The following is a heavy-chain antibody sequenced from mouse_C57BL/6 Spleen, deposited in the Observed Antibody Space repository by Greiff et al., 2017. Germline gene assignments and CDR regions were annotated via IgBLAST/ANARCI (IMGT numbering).Heavy chain of an antibody. CDR3: ARDSSGYVFAWFAY. V-gene: IGHV1-82*01. CDR1: GYALSSSW. CDR2: IYPGDGDT. Sequence: QVQLQQSGPELVKPGASVKISCKASGYALSSSWMNWVKQRPGKGLEWIGRIYPGDGDTNYNGKFKGKATLTADKSSSTAYMQLSSLTSEDSAVYFCARDSSGYVFAWFAYWGQGTLVTVSA. J-gene: IGHJ3*01. D-gene: IGHD3-2*02.